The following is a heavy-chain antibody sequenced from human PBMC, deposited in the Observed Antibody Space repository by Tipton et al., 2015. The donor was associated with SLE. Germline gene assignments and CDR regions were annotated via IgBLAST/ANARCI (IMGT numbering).Heavy chain of an antibody. D-gene: IGHD6-13*01. V-gene: IGHV4-61*02. Sequence: TLSLTCTVSGDSFSSTTYYWSWIRQPAGKGLEWIGRVYATGSTTYNPSLESRLTISVDTSNNQFSLRLNSATAADTAVYYCARVSGGIAYMDVWGKGTTVTFSS. CDR2: VYATGST. CDR3: ARVSGGIAYMDV. J-gene: IGHJ6*03. CDR1: GDSFSSTTYY.